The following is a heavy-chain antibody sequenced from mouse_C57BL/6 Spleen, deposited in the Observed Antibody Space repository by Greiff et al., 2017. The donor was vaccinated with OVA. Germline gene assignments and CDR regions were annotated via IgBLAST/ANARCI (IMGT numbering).Heavy chain of an antibody. D-gene: IGHD2-5*01. CDR2: IYPRSGNT. CDR3: ARYSNYFDY. CDR1: GYTFTSYG. J-gene: IGHJ2*01. V-gene: IGHV1-81*01. Sequence: VQLQQSGAELARPGASVKLSCKASGYTFTSYGISWVKQRTGPGLEWIGEIYPRSGNTYYNEKFKGKATLTADKAYSTAYMELRSLKSEDAAVYLCARYSNYFDYWGQGTTLTVSS.